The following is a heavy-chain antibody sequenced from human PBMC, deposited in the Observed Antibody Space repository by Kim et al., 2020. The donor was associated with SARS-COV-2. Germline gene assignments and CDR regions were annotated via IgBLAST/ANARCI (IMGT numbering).Heavy chain of an antibody. J-gene: IGHJ6*02. D-gene: IGHD3-10*01. CDR2: INHSGST. Sequence: SETLSLTCAVYGGSFSGYYWSWIRQPPGKGLEWIGEINHSGSTNYNPSLKSRVTISVDTSKNQFSLKLSSVTAADTAVYYCARVRGVNVLLGYYYYGMDVWGQGTTVNVSS. V-gene: IGHV4-34*01. CDR1: GGSFSGYY. CDR3: ARVRGVNVLLGYYYYGMDV.